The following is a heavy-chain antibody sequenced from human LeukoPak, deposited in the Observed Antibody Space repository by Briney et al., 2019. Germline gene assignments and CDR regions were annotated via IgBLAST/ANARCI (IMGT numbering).Heavy chain of an antibody. V-gene: IGHV4-34*01. J-gene: IGHJ5*02. Sequence: SETLSLTCAVYGGSFSGYYWSWIRQPPGKGLEWIGEINHSGSTNYNPSLKSRVTISVDKSKNQFSLKLSSVTAADTAVCYCARDLGCSGGSCFTHWFDPWGQGTLVTVSS. CDR2: INHSGST. CDR3: ARDLGCSGGSCFTHWFDP. D-gene: IGHD2-15*01. CDR1: GGSFSGYY.